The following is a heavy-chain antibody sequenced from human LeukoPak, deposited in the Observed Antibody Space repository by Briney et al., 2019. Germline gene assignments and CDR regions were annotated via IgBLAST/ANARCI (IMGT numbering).Heavy chain of an antibody. Sequence: PSETLSLTCALYGGSFSGYYWSWIRQPPGKGLEWIGEINHSGSTNYNPSLKRRVTISVDTSKNQLSLKLSSVTAADTAVYYCARSLRCLYGMDVWGQGTTVTVSS. J-gene: IGHJ6*02. V-gene: IGHV4-34*01. CDR2: INHSGST. CDR1: GGSFSGYY. D-gene: IGHD3-3*01. CDR3: ARSLRCLYGMDV.